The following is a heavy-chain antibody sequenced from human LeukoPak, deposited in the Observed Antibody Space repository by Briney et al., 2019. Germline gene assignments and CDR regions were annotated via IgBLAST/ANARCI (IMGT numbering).Heavy chain of an antibody. CDR1: GGTFSSYA. Sequence: SGKVSCKASGGTFSSYAISWVRQAPGQGLEWMGRIIPILGIANYAQKFQGRVTITADKSTSTAYMELSSLRSEDTAVYYCAGQMVRGVIIEFDYWGQGTLVTVSS. D-gene: IGHD3-10*01. V-gene: IGHV1-69*04. J-gene: IGHJ4*02. CDR3: AGQMVRGVIIEFDY. CDR2: IIPILGIA.